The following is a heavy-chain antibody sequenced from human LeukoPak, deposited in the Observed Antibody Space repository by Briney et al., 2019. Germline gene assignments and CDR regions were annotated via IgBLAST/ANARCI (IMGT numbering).Heavy chain of an antibody. V-gene: IGHV4-34*01. CDR1: GGSFSGYY. J-gene: IGHJ3*02. Sequence: PSETLSLTCAVYGGSFSGYYWSWIRQPPGKGLEWIGEINHSGSTNYNPSLKSRVTISVDTSKNQFSLKLNSVTAADTAVYYCARGRAPGYARRAFDIWGQGTMVTVSS. CDR3: ARGRAPGYARRAFDI. CDR2: INHSGST. D-gene: IGHD2-8*01.